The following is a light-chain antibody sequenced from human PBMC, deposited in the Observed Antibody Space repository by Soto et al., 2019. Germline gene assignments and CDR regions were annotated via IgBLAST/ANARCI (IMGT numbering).Light chain of an antibody. CDR2: DDS. CDR1: NIGSKT. Sequence: SYELTQPPSVSVAPGQTARITCGGNNIGSKTVHWYQRKPGQAPVVVVFDDSDRPSGIPDRFSGSNSGNTPTLTISRVEAGDEAYYYCQVWDSDTDHVVFGGGTKVTVL. CDR3: QVWDSDTDHVV. J-gene: IGLJ3*02. V-gene: IGLV3-21*02.